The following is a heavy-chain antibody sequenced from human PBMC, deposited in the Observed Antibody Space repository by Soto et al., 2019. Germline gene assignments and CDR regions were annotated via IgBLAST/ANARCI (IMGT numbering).Heavy chain of an antibody. CDR2: IYYSGST. V-gene: IGHV4-59*01. Sequence: SETLSLTCTVSGGSISSYYWSWIRQPPGKGLEWIGYIYYSGSTNYNPSLKSRVTISVDTSKNQFSLKLSSVTAADTAVYYCAGKDDFWTKEQDVWGQGTTVIVSS. CDR1: GGSISSYY. D-gene: IGHD3-3*01. J-gene: IGHJ6*02. CDR3: AGKDDFWTKEQDV.